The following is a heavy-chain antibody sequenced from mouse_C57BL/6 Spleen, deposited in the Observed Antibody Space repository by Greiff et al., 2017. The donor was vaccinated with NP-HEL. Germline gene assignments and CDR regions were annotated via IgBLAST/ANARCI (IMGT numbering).Heavy chain of an antibody. CDR3: ARGGTYYYAMDY. CDR1: GYAFSSYW. V-gene: IGHV1-80*01. Sequence: QVQLQQSGAELVKPGASVKISCKASGYAFSSYWMNWVKQRPGKGLEWLGQIYPGDGDTNYNGKFKGKATLTADKSSSTAYMQLSSLTPEDSAGYFCARGGTYYYAMDYWGQGTSVTVSS. J-gene: IGHJ4*01. CDR2: IYPGDGDT.